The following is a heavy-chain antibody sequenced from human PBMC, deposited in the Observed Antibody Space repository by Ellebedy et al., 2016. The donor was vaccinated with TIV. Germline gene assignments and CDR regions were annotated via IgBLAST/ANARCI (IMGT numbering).Heavy chain of an antibody. CDR3: ASEYYGSGTYLNDY. CDR2: IKQDESEK. Sequence: GESLKISCAASGFTFSSYWMSWVRQAPGKGLEWVANIKQDESEKNYVDSVKGRFTISRDNAKNSLYLQMNSLRAEETAVYYCASEYYGSGTYLNDYWGQGTLVTVSS. CDR1: GFTFSSYW. V-gene: IGHV3-7*01. J-gene: IGHJ4*02. D-gene: IGHD3-10*01.